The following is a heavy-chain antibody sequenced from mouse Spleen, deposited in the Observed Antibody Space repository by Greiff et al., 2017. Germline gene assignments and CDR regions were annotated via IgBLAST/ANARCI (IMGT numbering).Heavy chain of an antibody. CDR2: ISGGGGNT. Sequence: EVMLVESGGGLVKPGGSLKLSCAASGFTFSDYGMHWVRQAPEKGLEWVATISGGGGNTYYPDSVKGRFTISRDNAKNTLYLQMSSLRSEDTALYYCARQRYFDVWGTGTTVTVSS. V-gene: IGHV5-9*01. CDR1: GFTFSDYG. CDR3: ARQRYFDV. J-gene: IGHJ1*03.